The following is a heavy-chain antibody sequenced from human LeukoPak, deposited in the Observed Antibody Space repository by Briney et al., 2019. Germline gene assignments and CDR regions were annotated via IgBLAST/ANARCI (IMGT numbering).Heavy chain of an antibody. V-gene: IGHV3-23*01. J-gene: IGHJ3*02. D-gene: IGHD3-3*01. CDR1: GFTFSSYA. CDR3: AKSPVLRFLEWSTAPDAFDI. CDR2: ISGSGGST. Sequence: GGSLRLSCAASGFTFSSYAMSWVRQAPGKGLEWVSAISGSGGSTYYADSVKGRFTISRDNSKNTLYLQMNSLSAEDTAVYYCAKSPVLRFLEWSTAPDAFDIWGQGTMVTVSS.